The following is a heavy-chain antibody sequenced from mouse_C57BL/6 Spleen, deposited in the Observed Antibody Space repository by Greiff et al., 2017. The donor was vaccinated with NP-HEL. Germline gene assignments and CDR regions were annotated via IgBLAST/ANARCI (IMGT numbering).Heavy chain of an antibody. J-gene: IGHJ1*03. CDR1: GYTFTSYW. CDR3: ARDPARYGSSHWYFDV. D-gene: IGHD1-1*01. CDR2: INPSNGGT. V-gene: IGHV1-53*01. Sequence: QVQLQQPGTELVKPGASVKLSCKASGYTFTSYWMHWVKQRPGQGLEWIGNINPSNGGTNYNEKFKSKATLTVDKSSSTAYMQLSSLTSEDSAVYYCARDPARYGSSHWYFDVWGTGTTVTVSS.